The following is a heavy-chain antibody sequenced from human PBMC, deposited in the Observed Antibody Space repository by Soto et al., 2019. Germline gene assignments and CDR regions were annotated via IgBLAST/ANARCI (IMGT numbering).Heavy chain of an antibody. CDR3: AIDQVGLEDDSHLIYF. V-gene: IGHV1-18*01. J-gene: IGHJ4*02. CDR2: ISAYNGNT. D-gene: IGHD1-1*01. CDR1: GYTFTSYG. Sequence: ASVKVSCKASGYTFTSYGISWVRQAPGQGLEWMGWISAYNGNTNYAQKLQGRVTMTTDTSTSTAYMELRSLRSDDTAVYYCAIDQVGLEDDSHLIYFWSQGTLDTVSS.